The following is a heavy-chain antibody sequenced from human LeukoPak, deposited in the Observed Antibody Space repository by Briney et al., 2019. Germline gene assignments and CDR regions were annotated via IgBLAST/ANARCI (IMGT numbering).Heavy chain of an antibody. CDR2: ITGSGANA. CDR3: AKGPRALDHSTHRFDY. D-gene: IGHD1-1*01. J-gene: IGHJ4*02. CDR1: GSTFSSHG. Sequence: GGSLRLSCAASGSTFSSHGMNWVRQAPGKGLEWVSGITGSGANAYYADSVKGRFTVSRDNSRNTLFLQMDRLTVEDTALYYCAKGPRALDHSTHRFDYWGKGTLVTVSS. V-gene: IGHV3-23*01.